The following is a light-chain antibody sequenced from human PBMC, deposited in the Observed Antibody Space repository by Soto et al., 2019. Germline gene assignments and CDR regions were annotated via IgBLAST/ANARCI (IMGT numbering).Light chain of an antibody. Sequence: DIQMTQSPSTLSASVGDRVTITCRASQSITRWLAWYQQKPGKAPKLLIYKGSNLGGGVPSRFSGDGSGTEFTLTISSLQSEDFAVYYCQQYDKWPPSNTFGQGTKLEIK. J-gene: IGKJ2*01. CDR2: KGS. CDR3: QQYDKWPPSNT. V-gene: IGKV1-5*03. CDR1: QSITRW.